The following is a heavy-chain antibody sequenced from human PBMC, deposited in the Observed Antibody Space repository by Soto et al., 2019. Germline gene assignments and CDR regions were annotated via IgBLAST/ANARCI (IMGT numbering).Heavy chain of an antibody. D-gene: IGHD6-13*01. CDR1: GYTFTSYD. J-gene: IGHJ6*02. CDR2: MNPNSGNT. Sequence: QVQVVQSGAEVKKPGASVKVSCKASGYTFTSYDINWVRQATGQGLEWMGWMNPNSGNTGYAQKFQGRVTMTRNTSISTAYMELSSLRSEDKAVYYCARRGYSSSWYYYYYCGMDVWGQGTTVTVSS. CDR3: ARRGYSSSWYYYYYCGMDV. V-gene: IGHV1-8*01.